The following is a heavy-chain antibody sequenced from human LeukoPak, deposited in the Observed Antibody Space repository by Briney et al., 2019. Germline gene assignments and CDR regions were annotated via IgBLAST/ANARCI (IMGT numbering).Heavy chain of an antibody. Sequence: SETLSLTCTVSGGSISSYYWSWIRQPPGKGLEWIGYIYYSGSTNYNPSLKSRVTISVDTSKNQFSLKLSSVTAADTAVYYCARQGFGYYYDSSGSRLEVPSWFDPWGQGTLVTVSS. CDR1: GGSISSYY. V-gene: IGHV4-59*08. J-gene: IGHJ5*02. D-gene: IGHD3-22*01. CDR2: IYYSGST. CDR3: ARQGFGYYYDSSGSRLEVPSWFDP.